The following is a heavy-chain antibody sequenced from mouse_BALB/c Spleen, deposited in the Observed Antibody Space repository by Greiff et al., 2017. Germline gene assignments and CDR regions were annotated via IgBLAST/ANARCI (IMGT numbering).Heavy chain of an antibody. J-gene: IGHJ4*01. Sequence: QVQLQQSGAELVRPGTSVKISCKASGYTFTNYWLGWVKQRPGHGLEWIGDIYPGGGYTNYNEKFKGKATLTADTSSSTAYMQLSSLTSEDSAVYFCARGKDYYAMDYWGQGTSVTVSS. V-gene: IGHV1-63*02. CDR1: GYTFTNYW. CDR3: ARGKDYYAMDY. CDR2: IYPGGGYT.